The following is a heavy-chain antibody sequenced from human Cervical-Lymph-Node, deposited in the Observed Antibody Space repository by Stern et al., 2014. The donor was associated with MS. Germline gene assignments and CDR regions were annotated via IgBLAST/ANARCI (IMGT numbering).Heavy chain of an antibody. CDR1: GYTFTSYG. V-gene: IGHV1-18*01. CDR3: ARGLLGSENAFDI. CDR2: ISCYNGNT. Sequence: QVQLVQSGAGVKKPGASVKVYCTASGYTFTSYGISWVRQAPGQGLEWMGWISCYNGNTNYAQKVQGRDTMTKDTSASTAYMELRSLRSDDTSVYYCARGLLGSENAFDIWGQGTMVTVSS. D-gene: IGHD2-15*01. J-gene: IGHJ3*02.